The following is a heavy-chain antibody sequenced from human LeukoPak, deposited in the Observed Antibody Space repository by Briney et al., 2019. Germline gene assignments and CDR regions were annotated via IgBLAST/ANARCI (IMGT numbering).Heavy chain of an antibody. CDR1: GGSISSSSHY. CDR3: AATRITMVRGVILDRYYFDY. J-gene: IGHJ4*02. CDR2: IYYSGTI. V-gene: IGHV4-39*07. Sequence: SETLSLTCTVSGGSISSSSHYWGWIRQSPGKGLEWIGSIYYSGTIYYNPSLKSRVTISVDTSKNKFSLKLSSVTAADTAVYYCAATRITMVRGVILDRYYFDYWGQGTLVTVSS. D-gene: IGHD3-10*01.